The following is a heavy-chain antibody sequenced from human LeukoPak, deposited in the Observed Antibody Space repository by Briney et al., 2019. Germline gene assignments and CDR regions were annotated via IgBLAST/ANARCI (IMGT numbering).Heavy chain of an antibody. V-gene: IGHV3-15*01. CDR1: GLTFSIFE. J-gene: IGHJ1*01. CDR3: TTALRREYQLLW. CDR2: IKSKTDGGTT. D-gene: IGHD2-2*01. Sequence: PGGSLRLSCEASGLTFSIFEMTWVRQAPGKGLEWVGRIKSKTDGGTTDYAAPVKGRFTISRDDSRNTLYLQMNSLKTEDTAVYYCTTALRREYQLLWWGQGTLVTVSS.